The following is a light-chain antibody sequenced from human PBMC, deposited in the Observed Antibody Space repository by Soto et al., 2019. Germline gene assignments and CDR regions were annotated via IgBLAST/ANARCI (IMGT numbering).Light chain of an antibody. CDR2: GAS. CDR3: QQYNSSPRT. CDR1: QGLNRN. Sequence: DIVLTQSPGTLSLSPGERATLSCTTSQGLNRNLAWYQQKPGQAPRVLIYGASTRAAGIPARFSGSGSGTEFTLTISSLEPEDFAVYYCQQYNSSPRTFGQGTKVDIK. J-gene: IGKJ1*01. V-gene: IGKV3-15*01.